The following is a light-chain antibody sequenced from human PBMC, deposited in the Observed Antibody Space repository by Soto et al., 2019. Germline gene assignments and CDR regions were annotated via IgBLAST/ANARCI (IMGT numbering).Light chain of an antibody. CDR1: SSDVGGYNY. CDR2: VVS. CDR3: SSYTSSTGV. V-gene: IGLV2-14*01. Sequence: QSVLTQPASVSGSPGQSITISCTGTSSDVGGYNYVSWYQQHPGKAPKLMIYVVSNRPSGVSNRFSGSKSVNTASLTISGLQAEDEADYYCSSYTSSTGVFGTGTKLTVL. J-gene: IGLJ1*01.